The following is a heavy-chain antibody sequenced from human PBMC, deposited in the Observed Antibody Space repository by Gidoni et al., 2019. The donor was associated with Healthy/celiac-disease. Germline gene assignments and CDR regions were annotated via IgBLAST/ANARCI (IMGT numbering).Heavy chain of an antibody. J-gene: IGHJ2*01. D-gene: IGHD2-15*01. CDR1: GGNFSSHA. V-gene: IGHV1-69*01. CDR3: ARAAIVVVVAAKPVRNWYFDL. CDR2: INPIFGTA. Sequence: QVQMVQAGAEAKKPGSSVTVSCKASGGNFSSHAISCVRQAPGQGLEWMGGINPIFGTANYEQKFQGRVTITADESTSTAYMELSSLRSEDTAVYYCARAAIVVVVAAKPVRNWYFDLWGRGTLVTVSS.